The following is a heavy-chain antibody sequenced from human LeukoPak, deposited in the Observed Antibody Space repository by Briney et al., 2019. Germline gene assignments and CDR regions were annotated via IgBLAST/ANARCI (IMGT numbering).Heavy chain of an antibody. Sequence: GGSLRLSCAASGFTVSSNYLSWVRQAPGKGPEWVSVIYSGGATHYADSVKGRFTISSANSKNTLYLQMNNLRAEDTAVYYCARGFPSPFPDPFDHWGQGTLVTVSS. V-gene: IGHV3-66*02. J-gene: IGHJ4*02. CDR3: ARGFPSPFPDPFDH. CDR1: GFTVSSNY. CDR2: IYSGGAT. D-gene: IGHD2/OR15-2a*01.